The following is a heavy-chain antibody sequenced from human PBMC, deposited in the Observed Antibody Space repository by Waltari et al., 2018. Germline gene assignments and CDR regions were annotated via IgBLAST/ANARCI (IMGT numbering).Heavy chain of an antibody. D-gene: IGHD1-26*01. CDR3: ASTEVGATYPWWFDP. V-gene: IGHV4-34*01. Sequence: QVQLQQWGAGLLKPSETLSLTCAVYGGSFSGYYCSWIRQPPGKGLEWIGEINHSGSTNYNPSLKSRVTISVDTSKNQFSLKLSSVTAADTAVYYCASTEVGATYPWWFDPWGQGTLVTVSS. CDR2: INHSGST. CDR1: GGSFSGYY. J-gene: IGHJ5*02.